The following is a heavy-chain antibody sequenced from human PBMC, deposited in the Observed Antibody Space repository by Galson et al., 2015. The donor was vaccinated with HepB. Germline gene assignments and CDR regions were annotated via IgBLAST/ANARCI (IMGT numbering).Heavy chain of an antibody. CDR2: IYYRGST. V-gene: IGHV4-59*01. D-gene: IGHD3-22*01. CDR3: ARHQDPNYFDSGGYVY. J-gene: IGHJ4*02. Sequence: SETLSLTCSVSAGSISFYYWSWIRQPPGKGLEWIGFIYYRGSTKYNPSLRSRVTISADTSKNQFPLILSSVTAADTAVYFCARHQDPNYFDSGGYVYWGQGTLVTVSS. CDR1: AGSISFYY.